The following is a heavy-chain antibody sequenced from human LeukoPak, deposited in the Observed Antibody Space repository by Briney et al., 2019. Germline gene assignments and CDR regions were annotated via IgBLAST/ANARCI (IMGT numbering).Heavy chain of an antibody. CDR2: IYYSGST. Sequence: PETLSLTCTVSGDSMSSSSHYWGWIRQSPGKGLEWIGSIYYSGSTYYNPSLKSRVTISVDTSKNQFSLELRSVTAADTAIYYCARNMTAVARLDVFDIWGPGTMVTVSS. CDR3: ARNMTAVARLDVFDI. V-gene: IGHV4-39*01. J-gene: IGHJ3*02. D-gene: IGHD4-17*01. CDR1: GDSMSSSSHY.